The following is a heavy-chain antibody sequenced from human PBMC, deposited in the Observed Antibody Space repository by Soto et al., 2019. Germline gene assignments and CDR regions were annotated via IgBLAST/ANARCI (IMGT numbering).Heavy chain of an antibody. V-gene: IGHV3-7*01. J-gene: IGHJ4*02. Sequence: EVQLVESGGGLVQPGGSLRLSCAASGFTFSTYWMSWVRQAPGKGLEYVANTKEDGSEKYYVDSVKGRFTISRDNAKNSLYHQMNSLRAEDSALYYCARAGAPGTVDYWGQGTLVTVSS. CDR3: ARAGAPGTVDY. CDR2: TKEDGSEK. CDR1: GFTFSTYW. D-gene: IGHD1-1*01.